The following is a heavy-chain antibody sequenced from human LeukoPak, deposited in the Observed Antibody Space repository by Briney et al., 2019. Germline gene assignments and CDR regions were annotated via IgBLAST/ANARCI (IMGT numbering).Heavy chain of an antibody. CDR3: ARGLRSGWYGRAYYYYMDV. Sequence: GASVKVSCKASGYTFTSYDINWGRQATGQGLEWIGWMNPNSGNTGYAQKFQGRVTITRNTSISTAYMELSSLRSEDTAVYYCARGLRSGWYGRAYYYYMDVWGKGTTVTVSS. V-gene: IGHV1-8*03. CDR2: MNPNSGNT. J-gene: IGHJ6*03. D-gene: IGHD6-19*01. CDR1: GYTFTSYD.